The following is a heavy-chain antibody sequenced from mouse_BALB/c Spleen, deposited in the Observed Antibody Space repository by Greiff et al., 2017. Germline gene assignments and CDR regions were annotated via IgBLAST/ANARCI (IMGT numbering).Heavy chain of an antibody. D-gene: IGHD1-1*01. CDR3: ARDNYGSSSWFAY. J-gene: IGHJ3*01. Sequence: EVQGVESGGGLVKPGGSLKLSCAASGFTFSSYAMSWVRQSPEKRLEWVAEISSGGSYTYYPDTVTGRFTISRDNAKNTLYLEMSSLRSEDTAMYYCARDNYGSSSWFAYWGQGTLVTVSA. V-gene: IGHV5-9-4*01. CDR1: GFTFSSYA. CDR2: ISSGGSYT.